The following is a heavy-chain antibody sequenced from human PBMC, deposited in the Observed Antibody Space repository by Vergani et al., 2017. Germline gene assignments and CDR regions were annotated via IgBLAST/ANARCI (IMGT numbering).Heavy chain of an antibody. CDR1: GGSISSSSYY. CDR3: ARRFGTAETLFDY. J-gene: IGHJ4*02. Sequence: QLQLQESGPGLVKPSETLSLTCTVSGGSISSSSYYWGWIRQPPGKGLEWIGSIYYSGSTYYNPSLTSRVTISVDTSKNQFSLKLSSVTAADTAVYYCARRFGTAETLFDYWGQGTLVTVSS. CDR2: IYYSGST. V-gene: IGHV4-39*07. D-gene: IGHD3-10*01.